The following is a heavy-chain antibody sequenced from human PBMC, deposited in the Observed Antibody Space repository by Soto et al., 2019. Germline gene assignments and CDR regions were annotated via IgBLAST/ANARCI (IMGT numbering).Heavy chain of an antibody. CDR1: GGSISSGDYY. D-gene: IGHD6-13*01. Sequence: SSETLSLTCTVSGGSISSGDYYWSWIRQPPGKGLEWIGYIYYSGSTYYNPSLKSRVTISVDTSKNQFSLKLSSVTAADTAVYYCHVGAAAGTGGRVVDYWGQGXLVTVYS. CDR3: HVGAAAGTGGRVVDY. J-gene: IGHJ4*02. V-gene: IGHV4-30-4*01. CDR2: IYYSGST.